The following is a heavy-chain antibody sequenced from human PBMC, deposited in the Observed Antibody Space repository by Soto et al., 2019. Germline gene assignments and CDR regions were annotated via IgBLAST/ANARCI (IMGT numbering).Heavy chain of an antibody. CDR3: ARHGFGPLHGLVDV. CDR2: INYDGYS. J-gene: IGHJ6*02. D-gene: IGHD3-10*01. CDR1: GRSITNYY. Sequence: QVQLQESGPGLVKPSATLSLTCTVSGRSITNYYCSWFRQPPGKGLEWIGYINYDGYSAYNLSLKRRVTRSMDASKTQFSLMLESVTATDTAVYYCARHGFGPLHGLVDVWGPGTTVIVSS. V-gene: IGHV4-59*08.